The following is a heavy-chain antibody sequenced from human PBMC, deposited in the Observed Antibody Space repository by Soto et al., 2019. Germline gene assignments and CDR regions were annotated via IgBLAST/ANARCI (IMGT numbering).Heavy chain of an antibody. D-gene: IGHD3-22*01. CDR1: GGTFSSYT. V-gene: IGHV1-69*02. CDR2: IIPILGIA. Sequence: QVQLVQSGAEVKKPGSSVKVSCKASGGTFSSYTISWVRQAPGQGLEWMGRIIPILGIANYAQKVQGRVTITADKSTSTAYMELSSLRSEDTAVYYCARATGDGYYYDSSGTFDYWGQGTLVTVSS. J-gene: IGHJ4*02. CDR3: ARATGDGYYYDSSGTFDY.